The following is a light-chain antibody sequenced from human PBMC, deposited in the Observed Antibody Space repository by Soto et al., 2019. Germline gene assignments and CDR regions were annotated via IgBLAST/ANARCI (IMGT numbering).Light chain of an antibody. CDR1: SSDVGGYNF. CDR2: DVS. V-gene: IGLV2-14*01. J-gene: IGLJ1*01. Sequence: QRVLTQPASVTSSPRRSITISCTGTSSDVGGYNFVSWYQQRPGKAPKLMIFDVSNRPSGVSNRFSASKSGDTASLTISGLHAEDEADYYCSSYTSSSTPYVSVTGSKVTVL. CDR3: SSYTSSSTPYV.